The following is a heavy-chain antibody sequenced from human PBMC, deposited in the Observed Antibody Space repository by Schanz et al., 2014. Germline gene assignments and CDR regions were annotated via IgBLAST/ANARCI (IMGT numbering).Heavy chain of an antibody. V-gene: IGHV1-69*09. Sequence: QVQLVQSGAEVKKPGASVRVSCKASGGTFSSSTLTWVRQAPGQGLEWMGRIIPILNKTNYAQKFQGRVTMTADKSTSTVYMEVSGLRSEDTAVCYCAKVDRTRYYAMDVWGQGTTVTVSS. CDR1: GGTFSSST. CDR3: AKVDRTRYYAMDV. J-gene: IGHJ6*02. CDR2: IIPILNKT. D-gene: IGHD3-9*01.